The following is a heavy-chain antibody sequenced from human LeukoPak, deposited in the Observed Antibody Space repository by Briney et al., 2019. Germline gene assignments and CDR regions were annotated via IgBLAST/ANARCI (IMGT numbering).Heavy chain of an antibody. CDR3: ATDYAGNSLWYYYGLGV. CDR1: GFTFSSYA. Sequence: GGSLRLSCAASGFTFSSYAMHWVRQAPGKGLEWVAIISSDGSQKFYADSVKGRFTISRDNAKNSLYLQMNSLRAADTAVYYCATDYAGNSLWYYYGLGVWGQGTTVTVSS. D-gene: IGHD4-23*01. J-gene: IGHJ6*02. V-gene: IGHV3-30*03. CDR2: ISSDGSQK.